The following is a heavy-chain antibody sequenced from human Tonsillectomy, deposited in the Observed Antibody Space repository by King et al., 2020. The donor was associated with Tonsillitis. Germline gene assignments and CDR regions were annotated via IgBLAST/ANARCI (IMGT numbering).Heavy chain of an antibody. Sequence: QLQESGPGLVKPSETLSLTCTVSGGSVISSSHYWGWIRQPPGKGLEWIGKMYYSGTTYYNPSLKSRVTISVDTSKNQFSLKLSSVTAADTAVYYCVRQTGTTGWFDYWGQGTLVTVSS. V-gene: IGHV4-39*01. CDR3: VRQTGTTGWFDY. J-gene: IGHJ4*02. CDR2: MYYSGTT. D-gene: IGHD1-1*01. CDR1: GGSVISSSHY.